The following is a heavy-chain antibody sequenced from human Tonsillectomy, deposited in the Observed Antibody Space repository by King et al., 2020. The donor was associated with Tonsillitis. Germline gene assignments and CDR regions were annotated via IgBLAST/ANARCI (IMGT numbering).Heavy chain of an antibody. D-gene: IGHD2/OR15-2a*01. V-gene: IGHV1-2*06. CDR1: GYTFTDYS. CDR2: ISPNNGRT. J-gene: IGHJ4*02. CDR3: ARDTGGGRTLDS. Sequence: QLVQSGADVKKPGASVKVSCKASGYTFTDYSIHWVRQAPGQGLQWMGRISPNNGRTDYALSFEDRVTMSRDTSTTTVYLDLTSLRSDDTAVYYCARDTGGGRTLDSWGQGTLVTVSS.